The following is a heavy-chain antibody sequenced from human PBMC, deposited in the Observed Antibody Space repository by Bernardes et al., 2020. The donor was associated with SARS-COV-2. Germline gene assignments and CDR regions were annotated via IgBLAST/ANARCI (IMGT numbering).Heavy chain of an antibody. Sequence: SETLSLTCAVYGGSLSGYYWNWIRQPPGKGLEWIGEINYSGSTNYNPSLKSRVTISVDTSKNKFSLKLTSVTAADTAVYYCARAVWGIWHFDLWGRDTLATGSS. V-gene: IGHV4-34*01. CDR3: ARAVWGIWHFDL. D-gene: IGHD3-16*01. CDR1: GGSLSGYY. J-gene: IGHJ2*01. CDR2: INYSGST.